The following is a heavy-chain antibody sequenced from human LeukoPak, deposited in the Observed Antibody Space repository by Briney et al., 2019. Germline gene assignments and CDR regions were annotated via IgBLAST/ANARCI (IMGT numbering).Heavy chain of an antibody. J-gene: IGHJ4*02. Sequence: GGSLRLSCSASGFTFSSYAMHWVRQAPGKGLEYVSAISSNGGSTYYADSVKGRFTISRDNSKNTLYLQMSSLRAEDTAVYYCVKGVAARRGHFDCWGQGTLVTVSS. CDR1: GFTFSSYA. D-gene: IGHD6-6*01. CDR2: ISSNGGST. V-gene: IGHV3-64D*09. CDR3: VKGVAARRGHFDC.